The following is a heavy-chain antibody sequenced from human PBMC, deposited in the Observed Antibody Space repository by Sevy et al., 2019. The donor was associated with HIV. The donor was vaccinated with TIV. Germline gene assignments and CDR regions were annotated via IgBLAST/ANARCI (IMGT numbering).Heavy chain of an antibody. D-gene: IGHD2-8*01. CDR2: LSFGCGKI. Sequence: GGSLRLSCAASGFDFSIYSMSWVRQAPGKGLEWLSTLSFGCGKINYADSVKGRFTISRDNAKGSVYLQMNNMRVEDTAVYYCAREGFTKPHDYWGQGTLVTVSS. CDR3: AREGFTKPHDY. CDR1: GFDFSIYS. V-gene: IGHV3-23*01. J-gene: IGHJ4*02.